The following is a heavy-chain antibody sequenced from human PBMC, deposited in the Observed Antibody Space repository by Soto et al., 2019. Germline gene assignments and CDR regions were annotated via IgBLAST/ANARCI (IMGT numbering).Heavy chain of an antibody. CDR2: ISSLSSTI. V-gene: IGHV3-11*01. CDR3: ARVEVEWGVKYGMDV. D-gene: IGHD3-3*01. Sequence: GGSLRLSCVASGFTFRDYYMSWIRQAPGKGLEWVSYISSLSSTINYADSVKGRFTISRDNAKNSLYLQMNSLRVEDTAVYYCARVEVEWGVKYGMDVWGQGTTVTVSS. CDR1: GFTFRDYY. J-gene: IGHJ6*02.